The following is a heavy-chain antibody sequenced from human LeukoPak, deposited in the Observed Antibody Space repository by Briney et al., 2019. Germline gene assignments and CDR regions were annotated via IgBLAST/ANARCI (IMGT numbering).Heavy chain of an antibody. CDR1: GFTFSSYA. CDR2: ISGSGGST. CDR3: AKTVVPASPVPGVSY. D-gene: IGHD2-2*01. V-gene: IGHV3-23*01. J-gene: IGHJ4*02. Sequence: GGSLRLSFAACGFTFSSYAMSWVRQAPGKGLEWVTAISGSGGSTYYADSVKGRFTISRDNSKNTLYLQMNSLRAEDTAVYYCAKTVVPASPVPGVSYWGQGTLVTVSS.